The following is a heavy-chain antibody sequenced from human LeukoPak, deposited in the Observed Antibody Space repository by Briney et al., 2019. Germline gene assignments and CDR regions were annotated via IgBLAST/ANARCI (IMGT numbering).Heavy chain of an antibody. CDR3: ARAVYSYGYYYYMDV. Sequence: PGGSLRLSCAASGFTVSSNYMSWVRQAPGKGLEWVSVIYSGGSTYYADSVKGRFTISRDNSKNTLYLQMNSLRAEDTAVYYCARAVYSYGYYYYMDVWGKGTTVTISS. CDR1: GFTVSSNY. D-gene: IGHD5-18*01. J-gene: IGHJ6*03. CDR2: IYSGGST. V-gene: IGHV3-66*01.